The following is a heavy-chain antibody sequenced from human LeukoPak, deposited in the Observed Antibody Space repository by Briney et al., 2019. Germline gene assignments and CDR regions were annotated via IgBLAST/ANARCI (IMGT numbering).Heavy chain of an antibody. CDR3: AREYSYGYIGWFDP. J-gene: IGHJ5*02. D-gene: IGHD5-18*01. CDR2: IYYSGST. CDR1: GGSITSYY. Sequence: SETLSLTCTVSGGSITSYYWSWIRQPPGKGLEWIGYIYYSGSTNYNPSLKSRVTISVDTSKNQFSLKLSSVTAADTAVYYCAREYSYGYIGWFDPWGQGTLVTVSS. V-gene: IGHV4-59*01.